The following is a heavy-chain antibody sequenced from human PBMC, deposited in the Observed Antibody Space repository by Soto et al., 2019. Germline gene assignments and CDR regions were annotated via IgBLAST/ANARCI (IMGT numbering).Heavy chain of an antibody. Sequence: EVELVESGGGLVQPGGSLRLSCAASGFTFSSSWMHWVRQAPGKGLVWVSYINSDGSETSYADSVKGRFTISRDNAKNTLYLQMNSLRAEDTALYYCARDWGYSPDYWGQGTLVTVSS. J-gene: IGHJ4*02. CDR3: ARDWGYSPDY. D-gene: IGHD5-18*01. V-gene: IGHV3-74*01. CDR2: INSDGSET. CDR1: GFTFSSSW.